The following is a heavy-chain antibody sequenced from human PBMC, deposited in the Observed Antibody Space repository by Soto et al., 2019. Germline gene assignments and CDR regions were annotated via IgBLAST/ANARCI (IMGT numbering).Heavy chain of an antibody. CDR1: GFTFSSYV. J-gene: IGHJ6*02. Sequence: VQLLESGGGLVQPGGSLRLSCAASGFTFSSYVMSWVRQAPGRGLEWVSEISGSGGSTYYADSVKGRFTISRDNSKNTLYLQMNSLRVEDTAVYYCAKDRRGYCTSTSCSGRLDVWGQGTTVTVSS. CDR2: ISGSGGST. CDR3: AKDRRGYCTSTSCSGRLDV. V-gene: IGHV3-23*01. D-gene: IGHD2-2*01.